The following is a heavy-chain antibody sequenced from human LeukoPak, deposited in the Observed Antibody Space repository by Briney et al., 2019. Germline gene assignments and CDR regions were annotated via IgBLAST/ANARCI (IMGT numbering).Heavy chain of an antibody. J-gene: IGHJ4*02. D-gene: IGHD5-18*01. CDR3: ARRQLWWGY. Sequence: GGSLRLSCAASGFTFSSSEMNWVRQAPGKGLEWVSYISSSGSTIYYADSVKGRFTISRDNGKNSLFLQMNSLRAEDTAIYYCARRQLWWGYWGQGTLVTVSS. CDR2: ISSSGSTI. V-gene: IGHV3-48*03. CDR1: GFTFSSSE.